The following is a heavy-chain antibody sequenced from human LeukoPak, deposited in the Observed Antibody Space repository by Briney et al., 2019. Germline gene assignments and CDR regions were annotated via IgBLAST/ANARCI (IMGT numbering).Heavy chain of an antibody. CDR1: GFTFSSYS. D-gene: IGHD4-17*01. CDR2: ISSSSSYI. CDR3: ARLLAGDGDYGLDY. Sequence: GGSLRLSCAASGFTFSSYSMNWVRQAPGKGREWVSSISSSSSYIYYAASVKGRFTISRDNAKNSLYLQMNSLRAEDTAVYYCARLLAGDGDYGLDYWGQGTLVTVSS. V-gene: IGHV3-21*01. J-gene: IGHJ4*02.